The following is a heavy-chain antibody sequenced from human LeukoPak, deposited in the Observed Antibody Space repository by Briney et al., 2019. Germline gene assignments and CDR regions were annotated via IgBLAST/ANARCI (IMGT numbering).Heavy chain of an antibody. V-gene: IGHV4-59*01. CDR1: GGSISSYY. CDR3: AGTREGSGWPFDY. J-gene: IGHJ4*02. D-gene: IGHD6-19*01. Sequence: SETLSLTCTVSGGSISSYYWNWIRQPPGKGLEWIGYIYYSGSTNYNPSLKSRVTISVDTSKNQFSLKLSSVTAADTAVYYCAGTREGSGWPFDYWGQGTLVTVSS. CDR2: IYYSGST.